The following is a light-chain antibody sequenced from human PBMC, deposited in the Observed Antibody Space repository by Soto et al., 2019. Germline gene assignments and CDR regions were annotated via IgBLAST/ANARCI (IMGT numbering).Light chain of an antibody. CDR3: QQYNNWPPLT. J-gene: IGKJ4*01. V-gene: IGKV3-15*01. Sequence: EIVMTQSPGTLSVSPGERATLSCRASQSVSSNLAWYQQKPGQAPRLLIYGASTRATGIPARFSGSGSGTEFTLTISSLQSEDFAVYSCQQYNNWPPLTFGGGTKVEIK. CDR2: GAS. CDR1: QSVSSN.